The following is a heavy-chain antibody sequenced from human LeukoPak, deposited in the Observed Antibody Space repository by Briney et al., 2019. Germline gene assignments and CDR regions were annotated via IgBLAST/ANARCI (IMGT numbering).Heavy chain of an antibody. CDR3: ARDFGSGWYPKPDY. D-gene: IGHD6-19*01. V-gene: IGHV3-33*01. Sequence: PGGSLRLSCAASGFTFSSYGMHWVRQAPGKGLEWVAVIWYDGSNKYYADSVKGRFTISRDNSKNTLYLQMNSLRAEDTAVYYCARDFGSGWYPKPDYWGQGTLVTVSS. CDR1: GFTFSSYG. J-gene: IGHJ4*02. CDR2: IWYDGSNK.